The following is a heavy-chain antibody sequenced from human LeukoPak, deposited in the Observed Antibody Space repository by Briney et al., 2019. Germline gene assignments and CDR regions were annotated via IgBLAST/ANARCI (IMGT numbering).Heavy chain of an antibody. V-gene: IGHV5-51*01. J-gene: IGHJ4*02. CDR3: ARLPPYYYDSSGYYFDY. D-gene: IGHD3-22*01. CDR1: GYSFTSYW. CDR2: IYPGDSDT. Sequence: GESLKIFCKGSGYSFTSYWIGWVRRMPGKGLEWMGIIYPGDSDTRYSPSFQGQVTISADKSISTDYLQWSSLKASDTAMYYCARLPPYYYDSSGYYFDYWGQGTLVTVSS.